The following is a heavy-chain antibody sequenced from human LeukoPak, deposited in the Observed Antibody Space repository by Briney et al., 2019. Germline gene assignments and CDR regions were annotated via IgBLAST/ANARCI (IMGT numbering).Heavy chain of an antibody. J-gene: IGHJ4*02. V-gene: IGHV1-18*04. CDR2: ISAYNGNT. CDR3: ARVGAAALDY. CDR1: GYTFTGYY. Sequence: GASVKVSCKASGYTFTGYYMHWVRQAPGQGLEWMGWISAYNGNTNYAQKLQGRVTMTTDTSTSTAYMELRSLRSDDTAVYYCARVGAAALDYWGQGTLVTVSS. D-gene: IGHD6-13*01.